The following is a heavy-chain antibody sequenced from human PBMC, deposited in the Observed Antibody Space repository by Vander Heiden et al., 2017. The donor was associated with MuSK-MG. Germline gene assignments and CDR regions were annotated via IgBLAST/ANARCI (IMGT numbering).Heavy chain of an antibody. CDR3: ARSTQAVAGKPDYFDY. D-gene: IGHD6-19*01. CDR2: IYSGGST. V-gene: IGHV3-53*04. J-gene: IGHJ4*02. CDR1: GFTVSSNY. Sequence: EVQLVESGGGLVQPGGSLRLSCAASGFTVSSNYMSWVRQAPGKGLEWVSVIYSGGSTYYADSVKGRFTISRHNSKNTLYLQMNSLRAEDTAVYDGARSTQAVAGKPDYFDYCGQGTLGTVSS.